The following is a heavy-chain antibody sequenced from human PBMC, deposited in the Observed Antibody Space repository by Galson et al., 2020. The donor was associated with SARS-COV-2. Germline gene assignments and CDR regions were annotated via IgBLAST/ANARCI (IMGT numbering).Heavy chain of an antibody. CDR2: FDPEDGET. D-gene: IGHD6-19*01. J-gene: IGHJ6*02. CDR3: ATGVAVAGKVWDYYYYYGMDV. CDR1: GYTLTELS. V-gene: IGHV1-24*01. Sequence: ASVKVSCKVSGYTLTELSMHWVRQAPGKGLEWMGGFDPEDGETIYAQKFQGRVTMTEDTSTDTAYMGLSSLRSEDTAVYYCATGVAVAGKVWDYYYYYGMDVWGQGTTVTVSS.